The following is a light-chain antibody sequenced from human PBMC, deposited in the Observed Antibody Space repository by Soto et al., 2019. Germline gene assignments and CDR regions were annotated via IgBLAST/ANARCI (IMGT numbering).Light chain of an antibody. CDR3: MQTSQFPRT. J-gene: IGKJ1*01. CDR1: QNLVGSDGNSY. Sequence: DIVMTQTPLSSPVTLGQPASISCRSSQNLVGSDGNSYLSWLQQRPGQSPRLWIYKVSHRFAGVPDRFSGSGAGTDFTLKISRVEADDVGVYYCMQTSQFPRTFGQGTKVEIK. V-gene: IGKV2-24*01. CDR2: KVS.